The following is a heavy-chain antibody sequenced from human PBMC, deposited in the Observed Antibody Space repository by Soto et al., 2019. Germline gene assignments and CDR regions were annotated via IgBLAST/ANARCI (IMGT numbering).Heavy chain of an antibody. Sequence: QVQLVQSGADVKKPGASVKVSCKTSGYTFSGYFMHWRRQAPGQGLEWMGWMNPNSCGTDYSQNFQCRVSMTWDTSISTAYMELSRLRADYTDIYYCARGYYSSSFSVFAYWFQGTLVTVSS. CDR2: MNPNSCGT. CDR3: ARGYYSSSFSVFAY. D-gene: IGHD6-13*01. V-gene: IGHV1-2*02. J-gene: IGHJ4*02. CDR1: GYTFSGYF.